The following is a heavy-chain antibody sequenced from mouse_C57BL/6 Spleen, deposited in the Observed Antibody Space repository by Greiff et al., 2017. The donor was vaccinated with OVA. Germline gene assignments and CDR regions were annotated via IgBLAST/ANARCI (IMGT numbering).Heavy chain of an antibody. CDR3: AKDYYDCVGFDWFAY. CDR2: ISYYGSN. Sequence: DVQLQESGPGLVKPSQSLPLTCSVTGYSFTSGYYWNWIRQLPGNKLEWMGFISYYGSNNYNPSLKNRISITRDTSKNQFFLKLNSVTTEDTATYYCAKDYYDCVGFDWFAYWGQGTLVTVSA. D-gene: IGHD2-4*01. V-gene: IGHV3-6*01. J-gene: IGHJ3*01. CDR1: GYSFTSGYY.